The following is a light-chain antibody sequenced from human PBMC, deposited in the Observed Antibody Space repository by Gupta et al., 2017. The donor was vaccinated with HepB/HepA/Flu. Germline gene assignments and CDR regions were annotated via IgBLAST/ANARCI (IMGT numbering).Light chain of an antibody. Sequence: EIVMTQSPLSLPVTPGEPASISCKSSQSLLYSDGYNYVHWYLQRPGKSPQLLLYVTSNRASGVPDRFSGSASGTDFTLKISRVEAEDVGVYYCMQGRQAPLTFGGGTKLEIK. J-gene: IGKJ4*01. CDR3: MQGRQAPLT. CDR1: QSLLYSDGYNY. CDR2: VTS. V-gene: IGKV2-28*01.